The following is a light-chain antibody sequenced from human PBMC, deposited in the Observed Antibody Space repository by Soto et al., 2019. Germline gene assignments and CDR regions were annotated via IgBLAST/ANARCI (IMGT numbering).Light chain of an antibody. V-gene: IGKV3-15*01. CDR3: QQYNNSPYT. CDR1: QSVSSN. Sequence: EIVMTQSPATLSVSPGERATLSCRASQSVSSNLAWYQQKPDQAPRLLIYGASTRATGIPARFSGSGSGTEFTLTISRLQSEDFAVYYCQQYNNSPYTFGQGPKLGIK. CDR2: GAS. J-gene: IGKJ2*01.